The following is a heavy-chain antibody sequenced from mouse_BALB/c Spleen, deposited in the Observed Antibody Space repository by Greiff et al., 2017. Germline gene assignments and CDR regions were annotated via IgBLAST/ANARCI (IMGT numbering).Heavy chain of an antibody. J-gene: IGHJ4*01. CDR1: GYTFTSYW. Sequence: QVQLQQSGAELVRPGSSVKISCKASGYTFTSYWMHWVKQRPGQGLEWIGVIDPSDSYTSYNQKFKGKATLTVDTSSSTAYMQLSSLTSEDSAVYYCTREGTATVMDYWGQGTSVTVSS. CDR3: TREGTATVMDY. V-gene: IGHV1-59*01. D-gene: IGHD1-2*01. CDR2: IDPSDSYT.